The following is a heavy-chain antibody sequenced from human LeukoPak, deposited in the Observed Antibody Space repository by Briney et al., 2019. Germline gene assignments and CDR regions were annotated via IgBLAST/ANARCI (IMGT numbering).Heavy chain of an antibody. Sequence: SETLSLTCTVSGGSISSSSYYWGWIRQPPGKGLEWIGSIYYSGSTYYNPSLKSRVTISVDTSKNQFSLKLSSVTAADTAVYYCARERSISGDSCYASWGQGTLVTVSS. CDR3: ARERSISGDSCYAS. CDR1: GGSISSSSYY. CDR2: IYYSGST. J-gene: IGHJ4*02. V-gene: IGHV4-39*07. D-gene: IGHD2-15*01.